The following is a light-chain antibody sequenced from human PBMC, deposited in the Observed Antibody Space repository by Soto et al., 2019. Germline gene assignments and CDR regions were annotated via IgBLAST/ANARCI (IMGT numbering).Light chain of an antibody. J-gene: IGKJ1*01. V-gene: IGKV3-20*01. CDR3: QHFGTSPTWT. CDR2: GAS. Sequence: DIVLTQSPGTLSLSPGERATLSCRASQSVSSSYLASYQQKPGQAPRLLIYGASSRATGIPDRFSGDGSGTDFTLTISRLEPEDFVVYYCQHFGTSPTWTFGQGTKVEVK. CDR1: QSVSSSY.